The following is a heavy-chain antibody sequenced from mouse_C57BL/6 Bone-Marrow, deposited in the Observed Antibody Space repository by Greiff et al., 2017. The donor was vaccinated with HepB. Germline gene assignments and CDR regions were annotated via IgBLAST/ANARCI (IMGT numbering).Heavy chain of an antibody. D-gene: IGHD1-1*01. V-gene: IGHV1-50*01. CDR1: GYTFTSYW. CDR2: IDPSDSYT. Sequence: QVQLQQPGAELVKPGASVKLSCKASGYTFTSYWMQWVKQRPGQGLEWIGEIDPSDSYTNYNQKFKGKATLTVDTSSSTAYMQLSSLTSEDSAVYYCARRATVPYFDYWGQGTTLTVSS. CDR3: ARRATVPYFDY. J-gene: IGHJ2*01.